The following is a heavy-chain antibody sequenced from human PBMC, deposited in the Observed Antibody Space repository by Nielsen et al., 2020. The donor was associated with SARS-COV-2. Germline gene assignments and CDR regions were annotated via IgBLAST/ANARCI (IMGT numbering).Heavy chain of an antibody. D-gene: IGHD1-26*01. Sequence: SETLSLTCTVSGGSISSYYWSWIRQPPGKGLEWIGYIYYSGSTNYNPSLKSRVTISVDTSKNQFSLKLSSVTAADTAVYYCARDSVGATTLSFDYWGQGTLVTVSS. V-gene: IGHV4-59*01. CDR3: ARDSVGATTLSFDY. CDR2: IYYSGST. CDR1: GGSISSYY. J-gene: IGHJ4*02.